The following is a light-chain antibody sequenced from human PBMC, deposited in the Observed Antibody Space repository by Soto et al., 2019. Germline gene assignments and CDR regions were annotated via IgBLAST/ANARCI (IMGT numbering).Light chain of an antibody. CDR2: DAS. CDR3: QQRSNWPPV. J-gene: IGKJ4*01. V-gene: IGKV3-11*01. CDR1: QSVSSY. Sequence: EIVLTQSPATLSLSPGERATLSCRASQSVSSYLAWYQQKPGQAPRLLISDASNRATGIPARFSGSGSGTDFTLTISSLEPEDFAVYYCQQRSNWPPVFGGGTKVEIK.